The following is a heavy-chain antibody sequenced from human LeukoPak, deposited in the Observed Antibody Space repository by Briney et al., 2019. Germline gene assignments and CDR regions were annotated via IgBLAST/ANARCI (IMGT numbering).Heavy chain of an antibody. J-gene: IGHJ5*02. Sequence: ASVKVSCKASGYTFTGNYMYWVRHAPRQGLEWRGWINPNSGGTNYAQKFQGRVTMTRDTSISTAYMELSRLRSDDTAVYYCARAIVVVVAASWTRYNWFDPWGQGTLVTVSS. D-gene: IGHD2-15*01. CDR1: GYTFTGNY. CDR3: ARAIVVVVAASWTRYNWFDP. CDR2: INPNSGGT. V-gene: IGHV1-2*02.